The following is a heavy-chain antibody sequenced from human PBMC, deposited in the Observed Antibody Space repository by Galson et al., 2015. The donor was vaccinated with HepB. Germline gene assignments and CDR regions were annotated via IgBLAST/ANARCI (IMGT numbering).Heavy chain of an antibody. Sequence: SLRLSCAASGFTFSSYSMNWVRQAPGKGLEWVSYISSSSSTIYYADSVKGRFTISRDNAKNSLYLQMNSLRDEDTAVYYCARAMDYGDYYPRPSGYWGQGTLVTVSS. CDR3: ARAMDYGDYYPRPSGY. CDR2: ISSSSSTI. V-gene: IGHV3-48*02. D-gene: IGHD4-17*01. CDR1: GFTFSSYS. J-gene: IGHJ4*02.